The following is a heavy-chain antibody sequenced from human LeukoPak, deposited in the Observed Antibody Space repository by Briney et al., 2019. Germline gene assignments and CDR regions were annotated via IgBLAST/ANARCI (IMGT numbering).Heavy chain of an antibody. J-gene: IGHJ5*02. Sequence: SETLSLTCTVSGGSISSYYWSWIRQPPGKGLEWIGYIYYSGSTNYNPPLKSRVTISVDTSKNQFSLKLSSVTAADTAVYYCARLEYYDFWSGYFLGWFDPWGQGTLVTVSS. CDR1: GGSISSYY. CDR2: IYYSGST. CDR3: ARLEYYDFWSGYFLGWFDP. D-gene: IGHD3-3*01. V-gene: IGHV4-59*08.